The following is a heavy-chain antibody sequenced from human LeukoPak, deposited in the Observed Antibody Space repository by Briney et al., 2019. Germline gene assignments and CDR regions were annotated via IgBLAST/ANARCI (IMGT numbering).Heavy chain of an antibody. Sequence: ASVKVSCKASGYTFTDYYMHWVRQAPGQGLEWMGWIHPNSGGTKYAQKFQGRVTMTRDTSISTVYMELSRLRSDDTAVYYCARLSPRDIVVVVAAPGYYYYMDVWGKGTTVTVSS. D-gene: IGHD2-15*01. V-gene: IGHV1-2*02. CDR2: IHPNSGGT. CDR3: ARLSPRDIVVVVAAPGYYYYMDV. J-gene: IGHJ6*03. CDR1: GYTFTDYY.